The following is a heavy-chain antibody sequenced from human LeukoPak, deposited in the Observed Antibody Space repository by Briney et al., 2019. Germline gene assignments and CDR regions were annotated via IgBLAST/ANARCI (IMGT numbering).Heavy chain of an antibody. Sequence: PSETLSLTCTDSGASISSYYWSWIRQPPGKGLEWIGYIYYSGSTNYNPSLKSRVTISVDTSKNQFSLKLSSVTAADTAVYYCARESSGWSGWYFDLWGRGTLVTVSS. V-gene: IGHV4-59*01. CDR1: GASISSYY. CDR3: ARESSGWSGWYFDL. CDR2: IYYSGST. J-gene: IGHJ2*01. D-gene: IGHD6-19*01.